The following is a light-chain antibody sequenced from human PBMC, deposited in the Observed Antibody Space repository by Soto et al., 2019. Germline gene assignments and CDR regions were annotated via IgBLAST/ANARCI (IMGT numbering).Light chain of an antibody. V-gene: IGKV1-9*01. J-gene: IGKJ3*01. Sequence: DIQLTQSPSFLSASVGERVTITCRASQGISSYLAWYQQKPGKAPNLLIYAASTLQSGVPSRFSGSGSGTEFTLTISSLQPDDFATYYCQQLNNYPFTFGPGTKVDIK. CDR3: QQLNNYPFT. CDR1: QGISSY. CDR2: AAS.